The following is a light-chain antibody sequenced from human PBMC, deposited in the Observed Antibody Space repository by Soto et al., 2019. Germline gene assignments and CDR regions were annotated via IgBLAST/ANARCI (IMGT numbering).Light chain of an antibody. J-gene: IGKJ2*01. Sequence: DIQMTQSPSTLSAFIGDRVTITCRASQSITSWLAWYQQTPGKAPKLLIYDASTLENAVPSRFSGSGSGTEFTLTIGGLQPDDFGTYYCQQYDSHPVTFGQGTKLEIK. CDR1: QSITSW. CDR2: DAS. V-gene: IGKV1-5*01. CDR3: QQYDSHPVT.